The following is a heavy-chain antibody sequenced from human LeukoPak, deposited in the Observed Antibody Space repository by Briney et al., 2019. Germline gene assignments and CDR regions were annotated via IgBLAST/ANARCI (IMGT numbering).Heavy chain of an antibody. CDR1: GFTFSSYA. D-gene: IGHD3-3*01. J-gene: IGHJ4*02. CDR2: ISGSGGST. V-gene: IGHV3-23*01. CDR3: AKDLRLLEWLFSPDY. Sequence: PGGSLRLSCAASGFTFSSYAMSWVRQAPGKGLEWVSAISGSGGSTYYADSVMGRFTISRDNSKNTLYLQMNSLRAEDTAVYYCAKDLRLLEWLFSPDYWGQGTLVTVSS.